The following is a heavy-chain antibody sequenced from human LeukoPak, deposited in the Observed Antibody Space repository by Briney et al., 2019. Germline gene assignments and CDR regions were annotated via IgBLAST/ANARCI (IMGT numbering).Heavy chain of an antibody. CDR3: ARERYGSGSYYTDY. Sequence: SETLSLTCTVSGGPISSYYWSWIRLPPGKGLEWIGYIYYSGSTNYNPSLKSRVTISVDTSKNQFSLKLSSVTAADTAVYYCARERYGSGSYYTDYWGQGTLVTVSS. V-gene: IGHV4-59*01. CDR1: GGPISSYY. J-gene: IGHJ4*02. D-gene: IGHD3-10*01. CDR2: IYYSGST.